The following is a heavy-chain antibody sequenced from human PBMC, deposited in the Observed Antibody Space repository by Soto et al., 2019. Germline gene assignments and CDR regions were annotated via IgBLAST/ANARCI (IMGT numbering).Heavy chain of an antibody. CDR2: ISYDGSNK. J-gene: IGHJ4*02. CDR1: GFTFSSYA. D-gene: IGHD3-22*01. CDR3: ARDRGYYYDSSGYYYTYYFDY. V-gene: IGHV3-30-3*01. Sequence: GGSLRLSCAASGFTFSSYAMHWVRQAPGKGLEWVAVISYDGSNKYYADSVKGRFTISRDNSKNTLYLQMNSLRAEDTAVYYCARDRGYYYDSSGYYYTYYFDYWGQGTLVTVSS.